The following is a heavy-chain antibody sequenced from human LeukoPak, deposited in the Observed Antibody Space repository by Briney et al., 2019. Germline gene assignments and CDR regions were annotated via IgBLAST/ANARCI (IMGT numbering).Heavy chain of an antibody. J-gene: IGHJ4*02. Sequence: ASVKVSCKASGYTFTSYDINWVRQATGQGLEWMGWISAYNGNTNYAQKLQGRVTMTTDTSTSTAYMELRSLRSDDTAVYYCARGPATARVWYPIDYWGQGTLVTVSS. CDR3: ARGPATARVWYPIDY. V-gene: IGHV1-18*01. CDR2: ISAYNGNT. D-gene: IGHD3-16*01. CDR1: GYTFTSYD.